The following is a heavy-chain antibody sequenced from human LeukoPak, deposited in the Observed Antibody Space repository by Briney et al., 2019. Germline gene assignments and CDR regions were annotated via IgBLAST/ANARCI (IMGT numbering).Heavy chain of an antibody. CDR2: IIPIFGTA. D-gene: IGHD6-19*01. V-gene: IGHV1-69*05. CDR1: GGTFSSYA. J-gene: IGHJ4*02. Sequence: SVKVSCKASGGTFSSYAISWVRQAPGQGLEWMGGIIPIFGTANYAQKFQGRVTITTDESTSTAYMELSSLRSEDTAVYYCARSATKLEYSSGGTDTLDFDYWGQGTLVTVSS. CDR3: ARSATKLEYSSGGTDTLDFDY.